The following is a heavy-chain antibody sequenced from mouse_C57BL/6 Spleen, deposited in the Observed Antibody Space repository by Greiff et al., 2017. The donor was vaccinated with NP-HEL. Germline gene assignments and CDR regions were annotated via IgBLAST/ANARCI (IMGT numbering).Heavy chain of an antibody. V-gene: IGHV1-52*01. D-gene: IGHD2-5*01. CDR3: ARGYSNYEGPWFAY. CDR2: IDPSDSET. Sequence: VQLQQSGAELVRPGSSVKLSCKASGYTFTSYWMHWVKQRPIQGLEWIGNIDPSDSETHYNQKFKDKATLTVDKSSSTAYMQLSSLTSEDSAVYYCARGYSNYEGPWFAYWGQGTLVTVSA. CDR1: GYTFTSYW. J-gene: IGHJ3*01.